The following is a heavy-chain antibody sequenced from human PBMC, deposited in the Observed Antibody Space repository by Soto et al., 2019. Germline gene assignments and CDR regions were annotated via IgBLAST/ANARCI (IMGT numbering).Heavy chain of an antibody. J-gene: IGHJ1*01. CDR1: GYTFTSYG. D-gene: IGHD2-15*01. V-gene: IGHV1-18*01. Sequence: QVQLVQSGAEVKKPGASVKVSCKASGYTFTSYGISWVRQAPGQGLEWMGWISAYNGNTNYAQKLQGRVTMTTDTSTSTAYMELRSLRSDDTSVYYCARDAPVYCSGGSCYSEYFQHWGQGTLDTVSS. CDR2: ISAYNGNT. CDR3: ARDAPVYCSGGSCYSEYFQH.